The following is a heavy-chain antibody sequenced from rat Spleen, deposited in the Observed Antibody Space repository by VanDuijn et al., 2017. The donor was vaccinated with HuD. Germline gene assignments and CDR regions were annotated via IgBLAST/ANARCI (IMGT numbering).Heavy chain of an antibody. Sequence: EVQLQESGPGLVKPSQSLSLTCSVTGYSITSNFWGWIRKFPGNKMEWMGYINYSGTTSYNPSLKSRISITGDLSKNQFFLQLNSVSTEDTAIYYCARYRDTYGHVGIFDYWGQGVRVTVSP. CDR3: ARYRDTYGHVGIFDY. J-gene: IGHJ2*01. D-gene: IGHD2-5*01. CDR1: GYSITSNF. CDR2: INYSGTT. V-gene: IGHV3-1*01.